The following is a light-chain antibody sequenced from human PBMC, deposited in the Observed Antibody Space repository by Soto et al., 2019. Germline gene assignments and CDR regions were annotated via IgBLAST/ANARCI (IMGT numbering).Light chain of an antibody. V-gene: IGLV2-8*01. Sequence: QSALTQPPSASGSPGQSVTISCAGTINDVGGYNYVSWYQQHPGEVPQLMIYQVTKRPSGVPDRFSASKSDTTASLTISGLQAEDEGDYYCMSYAGGNRFVFGTGTKLTVL. CDR1: INDVGGYNY. CDR2: QVT. CDR3: MSYAGGNRFV. J-gene: IGLJ1*01.